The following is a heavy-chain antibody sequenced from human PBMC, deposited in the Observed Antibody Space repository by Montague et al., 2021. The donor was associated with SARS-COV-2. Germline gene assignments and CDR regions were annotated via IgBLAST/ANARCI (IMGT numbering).Heavy chain of an antibody. J-gene: IGHJ5*02. CDR2: IYYAGST. V-gene: IGHV4-61*01. Sequence: SETLSLTCTVSGGPVSSGIHYWSWIRQAPEKGLEWIGYIYYAGSTNYNPSLQSRVTISVDTSKNQFSLRLSSVTAADTAIYYCARMGPSQYCPGGKCYSWVRAWFHPWGQVTPVIVSS. CDR3: ARMGPSQYCPGGKCYSWVRAWFHP. D-gene: IGHD2-15*01. CDR1: GGPVSSGIHY.